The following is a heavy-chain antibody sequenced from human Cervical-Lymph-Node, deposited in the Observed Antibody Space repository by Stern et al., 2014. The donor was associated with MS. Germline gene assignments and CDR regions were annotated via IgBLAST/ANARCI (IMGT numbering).Heavy chain of an antibody. Sequence: VQLVESGGGVVQPGRSLRLSCAASGFTFRRYGMHWVRQAPGKGLGWVGVVWSDGSNKYYADSVKGRFTISRDNSKNTLYLQMNRLRAEDTAVYYCARDVGYGESCGMDVWGQGTTVTVSS. CDR1: GFTFRRYG. D-gene: IGHD4-17*01. J-gene: IGHJ6*02. CDR3: ARDVGYGESCGMDV. CDR2: VWSDGSNK. V-gene: IGHV3-33*01.